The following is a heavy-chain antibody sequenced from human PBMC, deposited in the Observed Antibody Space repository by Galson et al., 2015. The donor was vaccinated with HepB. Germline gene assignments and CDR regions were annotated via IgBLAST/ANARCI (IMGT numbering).Heavy chain of an antibody. J-gene: IGHJ4*02. CDR3: VRDLVRVRNAVGY. V-gene: IGHV3-66*01. CDR2: IDTGGAT. CDR1: GITVTNNY. Sequence: SLRLSCAASGITVTNNYMSWVRQAPGKGLEWVSVIDTGGATYYADFVKGRFTISRDNSKNSLYLQMNSLRVEDTAVYYCVRDLVRVRNAVGYWGQGTLVTVSS. D-gene: IGHD3-10*01.